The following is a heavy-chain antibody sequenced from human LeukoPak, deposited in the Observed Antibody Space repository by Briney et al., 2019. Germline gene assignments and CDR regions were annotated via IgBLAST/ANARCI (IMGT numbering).Heavy chain of an antibody. CDR2: IKEDGSEK. J-gene: IGHJ4*02. D-gene: IGHD3-22*01. CDR1: GFTFSKHG. V-gene: IGHV3-7*01. CDR3: ARRYYDNFDY. Sequence: GGTLRLSCGASGFTFSKHGMNWVRQAPGKGLEWVANIKEDGSEKYYVDSVKGRFTISRDNAKNSLYLQMNSLRAEDTAVYYCARRYYDNFDYWGQGTLVTVSS.